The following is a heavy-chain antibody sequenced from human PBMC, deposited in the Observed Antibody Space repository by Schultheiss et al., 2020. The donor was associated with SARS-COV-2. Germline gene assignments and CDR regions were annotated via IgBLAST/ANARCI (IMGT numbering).Heavy chain of an antibody. D-gene: IGHD2-2*02. CDR2: IWYDGSNK. Sequence: GESLKISCAASGFTFSSYGMHWVRQAPGKGLEWVAVIWYDGSNKYYADSVKGRFTISRDNAKNSLYLQMNSLRAEDTAVYYCARDRPLGYCSSTSCYTDLDYWGQGTLVTVSS. J-gene: IGHJ4*02. V-gene: IGHV3-33*01. CDR3: ARDRPLGYCSSTSCYTDLDY. CDR1: GFTFSSYG.